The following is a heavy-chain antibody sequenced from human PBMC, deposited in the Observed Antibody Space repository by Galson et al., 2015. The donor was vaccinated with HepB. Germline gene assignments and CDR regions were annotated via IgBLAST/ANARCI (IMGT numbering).Heavy chain of an antibody. D-gene: IGHD3-10*01. Sequence: SVKVSCKASGYTFTSYAMHWVRQAPGQRLEWMGWINAGNGNTKYSQKFQGRVTITRDTSASTAYMELSSLRSEDTAVYYCAREVWFGQRDWFDPWGQGTLVTVSS. J-gene: IGHJ5*02. CDR2: INAGNGNT. V-gene: IGHV1-3*01. CDR3: AREVWFGQRDWFDP. CDR1: GYTFTSYA.